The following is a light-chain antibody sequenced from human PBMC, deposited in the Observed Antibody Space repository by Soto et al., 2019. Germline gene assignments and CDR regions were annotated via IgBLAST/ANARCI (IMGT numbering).Light chain of an antibody. V-gene: IGLV2-14*01. J-gene: IGLJ1*01. CDR2: DVS. Sequence: QSVLAQPASVSGSPGQSITISCTGTSSDVGGYNYVSWYQQHPGKASKLMIYDVSNRPSGVSNRFSGSKSGNTASLTISGLQAEDEADYYCTSYTRTSSTTYVFGTGTKVTVL. CDR3: TSYTRTSSTTYV. CDR1: SSDVGGYNY.